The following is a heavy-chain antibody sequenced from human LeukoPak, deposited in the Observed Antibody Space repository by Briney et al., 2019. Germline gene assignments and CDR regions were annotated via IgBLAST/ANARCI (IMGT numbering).Heavy chain of an antibody. V-gene: IGHV1-2*02. CDR2: INPNSGGT. J-gene: IGHJ4*02. CDR1: GYTFTGYY. D-gene: IGHD6-13*01. Sequence: GASVKVSCKASGYTFTGYYMHWVRQAPGQGLEWMGWINPNSGGTNYAQKFQGRVTMTRDTSISTAYMELSRLRSDDTAVYYCARTLTRQPSSPLDYWGQGTLVTVSS. CDR3: ARTLTRQPSSPLDY.